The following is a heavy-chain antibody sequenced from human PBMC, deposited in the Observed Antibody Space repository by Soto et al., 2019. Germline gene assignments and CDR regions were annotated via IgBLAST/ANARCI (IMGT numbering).Heavy chain of an antibody. CDR1: GGSFSGYY. D-gene: IGHD3-10*01. CDR3: ARGELLWFGDLVSPLDY. J-gene: IGHJ4*02. V-gene: IGHV4-34*01. Sequence: SETLSLTCAVYGGSFSGYYWSWIRQPPGKGLEWIGEINHSGSTNYNPSLKSRVTISVDTSKNQFSLKLSSVTAADTAVYYCARGELLWFGDLVSPLDYWGQGTLVTVYS. CDR2: INHSGST.